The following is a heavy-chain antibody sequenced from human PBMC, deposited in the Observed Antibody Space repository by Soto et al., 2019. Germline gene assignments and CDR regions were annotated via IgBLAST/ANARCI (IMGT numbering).Heavy chain of an antibody. D-gene: IGHD7-27*01. V-gene: IGHV4-34*01. Sequence: SETLSLTCAVYGGSFSGYYWSWIRQPPGKGLEWIGEINHSGSTNYNPSLKSRVTISVDTSKNQFSLKLSSVTVADTAVYYCARGWGRISDYWGQGALVTVSS. CDR2: INHSGST. CDR1: GGSFSGYY. J-gene: IGHJ4*02. CDR3: ARGWGRISDY.